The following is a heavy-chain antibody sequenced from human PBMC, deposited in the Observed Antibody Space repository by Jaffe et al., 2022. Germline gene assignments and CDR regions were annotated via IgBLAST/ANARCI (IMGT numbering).Heavy chain of an antibody. D-gene: IGHD3-3*01. CDR1: GFTFSSYA. J-gene: IGHJ4*02. V-gene: IGHV3-23*01. Sequence: EVQLLESGGGLVQPGGSLRLSCAASGFTFSSYAMSWVRQAPGKGLEWVSAISGSGGSTYYADSVKGRFTISRDNSKNTLYLQMNSLRAEDTAVYYCAKAVQTIFGVVIPYFDYWGQGTLVTVSS. CDR2: ISGSGGST. CDR3: AKAVQTIFGVVIPYFDY.